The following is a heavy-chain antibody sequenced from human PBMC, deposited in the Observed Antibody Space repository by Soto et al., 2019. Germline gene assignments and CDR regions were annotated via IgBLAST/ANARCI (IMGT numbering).Heavy chain of an antibody. V-gene: IGHV4-34*01. J-gene: IGHJ3*02. Sequence: SETLSLTCAVYGGSFSGYYWSWIRQPPGEGLEWIGEINHSGSTNYNPSLKSRVTISVDTSRNQFSLKLSSVTAADTAVYYCARVLRYYHVVIDAFDIWGQGTMVTVSS. CDR2: INHSGST. CDR1: GGSFSGYY. D-gene: IGHD3-9*01. CDR3: ARVLRYYHVVIDAFDI.